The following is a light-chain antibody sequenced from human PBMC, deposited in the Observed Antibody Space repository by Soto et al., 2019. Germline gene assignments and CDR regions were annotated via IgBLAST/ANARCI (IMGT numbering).Light chain of an antibody. V-gene: IGKV3-20*01. CDR1: QSVSSSY. CDR2: GAS. J-gene: IGKJ2*01. CDR3: QQYDSSLYT. Sequence: EIVLTQSPGTLSLPPGERATLSCRASQSVSSSYVAWYQQKPGQAPRLLIYGASSRATGIPDRFSGSGSGTDFTLTISRLEPEDFAIYYCQQYDSSLYTFGQGTNLEIK.